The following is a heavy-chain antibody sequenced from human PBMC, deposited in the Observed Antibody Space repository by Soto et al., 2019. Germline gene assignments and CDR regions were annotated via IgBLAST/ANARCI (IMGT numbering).Heavy chain of an antibody. D-gene: IGHD3-3*01. CDR3: ASILGGIFDY. Sequence: QVQLVQSGAEVKKPGSSVKVSCKASGGSFSSYSISWVRQAPGQGLEWMGGIMPISDSTKYAQNFQDRVTITADRSTGTAYMEMSSLRSDDTAVHYCASILGGIFDYWGQGTLVTASS. CDR1: GGSFSSYS. CDR2: IMPISDST. J-gene: IGHJ4*02. V-gene: IGHV1-69*06.